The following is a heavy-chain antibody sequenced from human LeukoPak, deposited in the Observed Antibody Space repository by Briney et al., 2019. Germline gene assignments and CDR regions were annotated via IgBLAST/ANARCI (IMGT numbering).Heavy chain of an antibody. Sequence: PGGSLRLSCAASGFTFSSYWMSWVRQAPGKGLEWVANIKQDGSEKYYVDSVKGRFTISRDNAKNSLYLQMNSLRAEDTAVYYCARGFRPIAAADLPDAFDIWGQGTMVTVSS. CDR1: GFTFSSYW. CDR3: ARGFRPIAAADLPDAFDI. V-gene: IGHV3-7*01. CDR2: IKQDGSEK. J-gene: IGHJ3*02. D-gene: IGHD6-13*01.